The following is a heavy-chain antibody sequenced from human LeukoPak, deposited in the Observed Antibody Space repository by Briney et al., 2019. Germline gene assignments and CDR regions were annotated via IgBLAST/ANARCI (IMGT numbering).Heavy chain of an antibody. CDR2: ISSSGSTI. V-gene: IGHV3-48*03. J-gene: IGHJ6*03. Sequence: GGSLRLSCAASGFTFSSYEMNWVRQAPGKGLEWVSYISSSGSTIYYGDSVKGRFTISRDNAKNSLYLQMNSLRAEDTAVYYCARATLDFGVVIPTYYYYMDVWGKGTTVTVSS. CDR1: GFTFSSYE. D-gene: IGHD3-3*01. CDR3: ARATLDFGVVIPTYYYYMDV.